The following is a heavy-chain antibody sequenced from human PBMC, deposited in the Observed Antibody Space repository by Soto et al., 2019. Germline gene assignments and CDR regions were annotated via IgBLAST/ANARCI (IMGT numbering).Heavy chain of an antibody. Sequence: SETLSLTCTVSGGSISSYYWSWIRQPPGKGLEWIGYIYYSGSTNYNPSLKSRVTISVDTSKNQFSLKLSSVTAADTAVYYCARDLNPYDSSGYYDYWGQGTLVTVSS. CDR2: IYYSGST. D-gene: IGHD3-22*01. CDR1: GGSISSYY. V-gene: IGHV4-59*01. J-gene: IGHJ4*02. CDR3: ARDLNPYDSSGYYDY.